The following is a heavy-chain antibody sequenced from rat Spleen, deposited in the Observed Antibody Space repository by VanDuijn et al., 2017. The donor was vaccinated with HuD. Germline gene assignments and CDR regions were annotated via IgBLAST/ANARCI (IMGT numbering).Heavy chain of an antibody. CDR1: GFTFNNYW. V-gene: IGHV5-58*01. CDR2: VSSDGVNT. J-gene: IGHJ4*01. D-gene: IGHD1-11*01. Sequence: EVKLVESGGGLVQPGRSLKLSCAASGFTFNNYWMTWIRQAPGKGLEWVSSVSSDGVNTYYPDSVKGRFTISRDNAENIVYLQMNSLRSEDTATYYCAKVYAPYVMDAWGQGASVTVSS. CDR3: AKVYAPYVMDA.